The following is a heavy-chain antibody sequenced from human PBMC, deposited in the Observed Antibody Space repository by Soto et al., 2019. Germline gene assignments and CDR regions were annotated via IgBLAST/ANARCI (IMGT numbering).Heavy chain of an antibody. CDR1: CGSISSYY. J-gene: IGHJ6*02. CDR3: ARSEGLVAFEELGGNYYDYYGMDV. V-gene: IGHV4-59*01. Sequence: SDTLYLTCTVSCGSISSYYWSWIRQPAGKGLEWIGYIYYRGCANYDPSLQSRVTISVDTSKNQLSLKLSSVTAADTAVYYCARSEGLVAFEELGGNYYDYYGMDVWGQGSTVTVAS. CDR2: IYYRGCA. D-gene: IGHD3-10*01.